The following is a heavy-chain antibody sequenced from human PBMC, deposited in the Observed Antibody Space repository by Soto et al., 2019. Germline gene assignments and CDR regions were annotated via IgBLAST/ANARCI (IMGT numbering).Heavy chain of an antibody. Sequence: EVQLVQSGAEVKKPGETLKISCKGSGYSFTSYWIGWVRQMPGKGLEWMGIIYPGDSDTRYSPSFQGQVTISADKSISTAYLQWSSLKASDTAMYYSARPWGIAAAEVAFDIWGQGTMVTVSS. CDR2: IYPGDSDT. V-gene: IGHV5-51*03. D-gene: IGHD6-13*01. CDR3: ARPWGIAAAEVAFDI. J-gene: IGHJ3*02. CDR1: GYSFTSYW.